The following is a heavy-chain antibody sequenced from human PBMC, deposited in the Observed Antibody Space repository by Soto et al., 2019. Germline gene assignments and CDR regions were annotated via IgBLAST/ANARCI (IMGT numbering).Heavy chain of an antibody. Sequence: GGSLRLSCASSGFPFRSYGMHWVRQAPGKGLEWVAVISYDGSNKYYADSVKGRFTISRDSSKNTLYLQMNSLRAEDTAVYYCAKGLMYYYDSSGYYYETESFDYWGQGTLVTVSS. D-gene: IGHD3-22*01. CDR3: AKGLMYYYDSSGYYYETESFDY. J-gene: IGHJ4*02. V-gene: IGHV3-30*18. CDR1: GFPFRSYG. CDR2: ISYDGSNK.